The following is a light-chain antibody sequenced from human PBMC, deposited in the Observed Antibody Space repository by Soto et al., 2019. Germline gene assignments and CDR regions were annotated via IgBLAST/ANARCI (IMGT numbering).Light chain of an antibody. CDR2: GAS. J-gene: IGKJ1*01. CDR3: QQYGSSPWA. Sequence: EIVLTQSPGTLSLSPGERATLSCRASQSVSSNYLAWYQQKPGQAPRLLIYGASSRATGIPDRFSGSGSGTDFSLTICRLEPEDFAVYYCQQYGSSPWAFGQGTKVDIK. CDR1: QSVSSNY. V-gene: IGKV3-20*01.